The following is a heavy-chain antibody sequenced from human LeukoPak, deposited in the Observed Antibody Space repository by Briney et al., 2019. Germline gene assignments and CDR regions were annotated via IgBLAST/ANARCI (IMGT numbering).Heavy chain of an antibody. CDR3: AKALRRELSY. Sequence: GRSLRLSCAASGFTFDDYAMHWVRQAPGKGLEWVSGISWNSGSIGYADSVKGRFTISRDNAKNSLHLQMNSLRAEDTALYYRAKALRRELSYWGQGTLVTVSS. CDR1: GFTFDDYA. CDR2: ISWNSGSI. D-gene: IGHD3-16*02. V-gene: IGHV3-9*01. J-gene: IGHJ4*02.